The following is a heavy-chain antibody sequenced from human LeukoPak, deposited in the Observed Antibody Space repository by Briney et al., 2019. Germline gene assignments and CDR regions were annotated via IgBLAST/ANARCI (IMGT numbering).Heavy chain of an antibody. CDR3: ARDRNYYDSSGYYYYY. Sequence: GASVKVSCKASGYTFSGYYTHWVRQAPGQGLEWTGWINPNSGGTNYAQNFQGRVTMTRDTSISTAYMELSRLRSDDTAVYYCARDRNYYDSSGYYYYYWGQGTLVTVSS. J-gene: IGHJ4*02. V-gene: IGHV1-2*02. CDR1: GYTFSGYY. CDR2: INPNSGGT. D-gene: IGHD3-22*01.